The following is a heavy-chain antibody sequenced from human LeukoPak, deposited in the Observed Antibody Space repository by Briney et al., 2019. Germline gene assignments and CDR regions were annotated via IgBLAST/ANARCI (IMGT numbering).Heavy chain of an antibody. CDR2: IYWDDDK. CDR1: GFSLSTSGVG. D-gene: IGHD3-3*01. V-gene: IGHV2-5*02. CDR3: AHRTAHYDFWSGYATRYNWFDP. Sequence: SGPTLVNPTQTLTLTCTFSGFSLSTSGVGVGWIRQPPGKALEWLALIYWDDDKRYSPSLKSRLTITKDTSKNQVVLTMTNMDPVDTATYYCAHRTAHYDFWSGYATRYNWFDPWGQGTLVTVSS. J-gene: IGHJ5*02.